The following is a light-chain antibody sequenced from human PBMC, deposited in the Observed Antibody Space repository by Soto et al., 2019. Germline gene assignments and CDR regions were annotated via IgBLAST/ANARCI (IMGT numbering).Light chain of an antibody. CDR1: QGISNR. Sequence: DIQMTQSPSSVSASVGDRVTITCRASQGISNRLAWYQQKPGKAHKLLIYAAYSLQSGVQSRFSGSGSGTDFTLTIRSLQPEDFATYYCKQANSFPITFGQGTRLEIK. J-gene: IGKJ5*01. CDR2: AAY. V-gene: IGKV1D-12*01. CDR3: KQANSFPIT.